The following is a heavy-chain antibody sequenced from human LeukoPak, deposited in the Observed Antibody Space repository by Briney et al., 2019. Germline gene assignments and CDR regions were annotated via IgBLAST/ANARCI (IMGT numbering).Heavy chain of an antibody. CDR2: IYYSGST. D-gene: IGHD2-2*01. CDR3: ARHLGYCSSTSCYGTFDP. CDR1: GYSISSSYY. J-gene: IGHJ5*02. V-gene: IGHV4-39*01. Sequence: SETLSLTCTVSGYSISSSYYWGWIRQPPGKGLEWIGSIYYSGSTYYNPSLKSRVTISVDTSKNQFSLKLSSVTAADTAVYYCARHLGYCSSTSCYGTFDPWGQGTLVTVSS.